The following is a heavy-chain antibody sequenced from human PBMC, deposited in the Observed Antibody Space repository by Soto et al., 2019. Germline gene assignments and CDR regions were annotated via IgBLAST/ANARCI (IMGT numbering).Heavy chain of an antibody. CDR3: ARPASSGGYFDWGPEGYYYGMDV. V-gene: IGHV4-39*01. J-gene: IGHJ6*02. CDR1: GGSISSSSYY. D-gene: IGHD3-9*01. Sequence: SETLSLTCTVSGGSISSSSYYWGWIRQPPGKGLEWIGSIYYSGSTYYNPSLKSRVTISVDTSKNQFSLKLSSVTAADTAVYYCARPASSGGYFDWGPEGYYYGMDVWGQGTTVTVS. CDR2: IYYSGST.